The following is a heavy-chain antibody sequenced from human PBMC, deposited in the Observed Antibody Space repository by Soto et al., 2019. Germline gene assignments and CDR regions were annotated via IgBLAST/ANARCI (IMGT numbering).Heavy chain of an antibody. V-gene: IGHV4-59*08. CDR1: GGSISSYY. D-gene: IGHD6-13*01. Sequence: PSETLSLTCTVSGGSISSYYWSWIRQPPGKGLEWIGYIYYSGSTNHNPSLKSRVTISVDTSKNQFSLKLSSVTAADTAVYYCARHKQQLSWGWFDPWGQGTLVTVSS. CDR3: ARHKQQLSWGWFDP. CDR2: IYYSGST. J-gene: IGHJ5*02.